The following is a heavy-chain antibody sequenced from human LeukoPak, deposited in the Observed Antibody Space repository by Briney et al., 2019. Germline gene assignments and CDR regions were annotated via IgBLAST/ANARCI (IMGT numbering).Heavy chain of an antibody. V-gene: IGHV4-4*07. J-gene: IGHJ4*02. D-gene: IGHD3-10*01. CDR3: ARANTRGSGSSFEY. Sequence: SETLSLSCTVSGGSISSYYWSWIRQPAGKGLEWIGRIYTSGSTNYNPSLKSRVTMSVDTSKNQFSLKLSSVTAADTAVYYCARANTRGSGSSFEYWGQGTLVTVSS. CDR2: IYTSGST. CDR1: GGSISSYY.